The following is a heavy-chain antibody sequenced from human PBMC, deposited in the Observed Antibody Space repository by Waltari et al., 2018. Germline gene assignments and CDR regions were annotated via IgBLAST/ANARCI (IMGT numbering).Heavy chain of an antibody. CDR3: ASSEGGYSGFDY. Sequence: QVQLVQSGAEVKKPGSSVKVSCKASGGTFSSYAISWLRQAPGQGLEWMGGIIPILGIANYAQKFQGRVTITADESTSTAYMELSSLRSEDTAVYYCASSEGGYSGFDYWGQGTLVTVSS. D-gene: IGHD4-4*01. V-gene: IGHV1-69*04. J-gene: IGHJ4*02. CDR1: GGTFSSYA. CDR2: IIPILGIA.